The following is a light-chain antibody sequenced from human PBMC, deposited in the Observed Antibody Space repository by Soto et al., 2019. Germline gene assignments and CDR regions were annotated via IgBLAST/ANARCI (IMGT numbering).Light chain of an antibody. CDR1: SFNIGRNP. Sequence: HSVLTQPPSASGTPGQRVTISCSGSSFNIGRNPVNWYQQFPGTAPKLLIYTNEQRPSGVPDRFSGSKSGTSASLAISGLQSDDEADYYCAAWDDSLHGWVFGGGPQLTVL. CDR2: TNE. V-gene: IGLV1-44*01. CDR3: AAWDDSLHGWV. J-gene: IGLJ3*02.